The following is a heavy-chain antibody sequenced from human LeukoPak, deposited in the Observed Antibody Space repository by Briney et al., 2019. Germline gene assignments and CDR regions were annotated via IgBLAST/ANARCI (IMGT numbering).Heavy chain of an antibody. CDR2: ISSSSSYI. D-gene: IGHD3-10*01. Sequence: PGGSLRLSCAASGFTFSSYSMNWVRQAPGKGLEWVSSISSSSSYIYYADSVKGGFTISRDNAKNSLYLQMNSLRAEDAAVYYCARRSGSYLGGTDYWGQGTLVTVSS. J-gene: IGHJ4*02. CDR3: ARRSGSYLGGTDY. V-gene: IGHV3-21*01. CDR1: GFTFSSYS.